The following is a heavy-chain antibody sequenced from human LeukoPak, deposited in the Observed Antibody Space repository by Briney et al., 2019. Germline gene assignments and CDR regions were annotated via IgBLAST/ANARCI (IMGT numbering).Heavy chain of an antibody. Sequence: SVKVSCKASGYAFSTYEITWVRQAPGQGLEWMGWVHPKSGDTAYAKKFQDRVTMTRDTSLRTVYMAWSSLRCEHPTMYFCTRGPRDDPWGQGTLVTVSS. CDR1: GYAFSTYE. J-gene: IGHJ5*02. CDR3: TRGPRDDP. V-gene: IGHV1-8*01. CDR2: VHPKSGDT.